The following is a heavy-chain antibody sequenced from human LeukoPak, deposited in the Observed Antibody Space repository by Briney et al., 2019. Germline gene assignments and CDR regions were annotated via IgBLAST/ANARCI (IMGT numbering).Heavy chain of an antibody. CDR3: ARDYDFWSGHQGFEP. D-gene: IGHD3-3*01. V-gene: IGHV3-11*01. CDR1: GFTSGDYY. J-gene: IGHJ5*02. Sequence: PGGSLRPSCAASGFTSGDYYMSWIRQAPGKGLGWVSYIISSVSTISYADSVKGRFTISRDNAKNSLYLQMNSLRAEDTAVYYCARDYDFWSGHQGFEPWGQGALGTVSS. CDR2: IISSVSTI.